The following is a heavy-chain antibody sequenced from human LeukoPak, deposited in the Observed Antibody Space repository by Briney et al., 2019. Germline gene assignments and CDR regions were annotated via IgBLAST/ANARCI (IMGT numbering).Heavy chain of an antibody. V-gene: IGHV3-30-3*01. CDR3: AREGVGAFFDY. CDR2: ISYDGSNK. D-gene: IGHD3-10*01. CDR1: GFTFSSYA. J-gene: IGHJ4*02. Sequence: GGSLRLSCAASGFTFSSYAMHWVRQAPGKGLEWVAVISYDGSNKYYADSVKGRFTISRDNSKNTLYLQMNSLRAEDTAVYYWAREGVGAFFDYWGQGTLVTVSS.